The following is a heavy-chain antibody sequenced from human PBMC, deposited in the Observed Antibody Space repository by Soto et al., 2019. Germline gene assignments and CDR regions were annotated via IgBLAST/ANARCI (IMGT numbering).Heavy chain of an antibody. CDR2: ISGSGDST. CDR1: GFTFSSYA. V-gene: IGHV3-23*01. CDR3: AKGVPGIAVAGTGYFQH. D-gene: IGHD6-19*01. J-gene: IGHJ1*01. Sequence: EVQLLESGGGLVQPGGSLRLSCAASGFTFSSYAMSWVRQAPGKGLEWVSGISGSGDSTYYADSVKGRFTISRDNSKNTLYLQMNSLRAEDTAVYYCAKGVPGIAVAGTGYFQHWGQGTLVTDSS.